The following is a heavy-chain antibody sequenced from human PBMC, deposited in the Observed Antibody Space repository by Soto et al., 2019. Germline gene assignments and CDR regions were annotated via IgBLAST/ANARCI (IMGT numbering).Heavy chain of an antibody. CDR1: GYTFTSYG. CDR3: ASVKYSPPYYYYYGMDA. Sequence: QVQLVQSGAEVKKPGASVKVSCKASGYTFTSYGISWVRQAPGQGLEWMGWISAYNGNTNYAQKLQGRVTMTTDTSTSTAYMELRSLRSDDTAVYCCASVKYSPPYYYYYGMDAWGQGTTVTVSS. D-gene: IGHD5-18*01. V-gene: IGHV1-18*01. CDR2: ISAYNGNT. J-gene: IGHJ6*02.